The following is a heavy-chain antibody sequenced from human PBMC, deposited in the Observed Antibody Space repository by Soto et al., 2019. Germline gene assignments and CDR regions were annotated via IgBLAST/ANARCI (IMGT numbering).Heavy chain of an antibody. D-gene: IGHD3-10*01. J-gene: IGHJ6*02. CDR1: GYTFTSYG. Sequence: ASVEVSCRSSGYTFTSYGISWVRQAPGQGLEWMGWISAYNGNTNYAQKLQGRVTMTTDTSTSTAYMELRSLRSDDTAVYYWARDGLVRPNSMDVWGQGTTVTVSS. CDR2: ISAYNGNT. CDR3: ARDGLVRPNSMDV. V-gene: IGHV1-18*04.